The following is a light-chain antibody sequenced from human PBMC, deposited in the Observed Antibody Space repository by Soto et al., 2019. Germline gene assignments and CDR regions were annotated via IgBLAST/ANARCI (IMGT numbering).Light chain of an antibody. J-gene: IGKJ1*01. V-gene: IGKV3-15*01. Sequence: VMTQSPATLSVSPGERATLSCWASETVATNLAWYQQKPGQAPRLLISGASTRAAGISDRFRGSGSGTAVTLSISSLRSEDSAIYYCQQYFEWPPMSFGQGTKVEI. CDR1: ETVATN. CDR2: GAS. CDR3: QQYFEWPPMS.